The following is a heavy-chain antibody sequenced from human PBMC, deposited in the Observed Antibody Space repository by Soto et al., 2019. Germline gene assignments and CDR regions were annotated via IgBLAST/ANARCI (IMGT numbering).Heavy chain of an antibody. D-gene: IGHD3-9*01. CDR2: ISYDGSNK. V-gene: IGHV3-30-3*01. Sequence: TGGSLRLSCAASGFTFSSYAMHWVRQAPGKGLEWVAVISYDGSNKYYADSVKGRFTTSRDNSKNTLYLQMNSLRAEDTAVYYCARDPSPYYDILTGSPDYWGQGTLVTVSS. J-gene: IGHJ4*02. CDR1: GFTFSSYA. CDR3: ARDPSPYYDILTGSPDY.